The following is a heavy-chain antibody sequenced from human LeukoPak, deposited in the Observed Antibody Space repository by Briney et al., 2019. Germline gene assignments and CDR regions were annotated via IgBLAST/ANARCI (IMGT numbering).Heavy chain of an antibody. J-gene: IGHJ4*02. V-gene: IGHV3-48*03. D-gene: IGHD5-18*01. CDR3: ARIRGYSYGSSY. CDR2: ISSSGSTI. Sequence: GGSLRLSCAASGFTFSSYEMNCVRQAPGKGLEWVSYISSSGSTIYYADSVKGRFTISRDNAKNSLYLQMNSLRAEDTAVYYCARIRGYSYGSSYWGQGTLVTVSS. CDR1: GFTFSSYE.